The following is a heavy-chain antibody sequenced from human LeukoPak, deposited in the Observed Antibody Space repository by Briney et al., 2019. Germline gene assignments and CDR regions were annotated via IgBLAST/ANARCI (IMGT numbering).Heavy chain of an antibody. Sequence: PGGSLRLSCAASGFTFSSYSMNWVRQAPGKGLEWVSYISSSISVIYYADSVKGRCTISRDNAKNSLYLQMNSLRDEDTAVYYCARDQYSGHWYYALDIWGQGTMVTVSS. V-gene: IGHV3-48*02. D-gene: IGHD6-19*01. CDR3: ARDQYSGHWYYALDI. CDR2: ISSSISVI. J-gene: IGHJ3*02. CDR1: GFTFSSYS.